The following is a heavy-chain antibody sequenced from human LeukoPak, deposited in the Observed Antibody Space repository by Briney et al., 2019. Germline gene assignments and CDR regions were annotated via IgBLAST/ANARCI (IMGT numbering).Heavy chain of an antibody. J-gene: IGHJ4*02. CDR1: GFTFSSYG. Sequence: RPGGSLRLSCAASGFTFSSYGMSWVRQAPGKGLEWVANIKQDGSEKYYVDSVKGRFTISRDNAKNSLYLQMNSLRAEDTAVYYRPSGGMFRYPFDYWGQGTLVTVSS. CDR2: IKQDGSEK. V-gene: IGHV3-7*01. CDR3: PSGGMFRYPFDY. D-gene: IGHD3-10*02.